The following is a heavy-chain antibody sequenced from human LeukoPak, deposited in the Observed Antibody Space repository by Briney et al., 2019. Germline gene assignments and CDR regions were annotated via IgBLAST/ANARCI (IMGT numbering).Heavy chain of an antibody. CDR2: INPNSGGT. CDR1: GYTFTGYY. J-gene: IGHJ4*02. V-gene: IGHV1-2*02. CDR3: ARSRDSSGYYPYYFDY. Sequence: GASVKVSCKASGYTFTGYYMHWVRQAPGQGLEWMGWINPNSGGTNYAQKFQGRVTMTRDTSISTAYMELSRLRSDDTAVYYCARSRDSSGYYPYYFDYWGQGTLVTVPS. D-gene: IGHD3-22*01.